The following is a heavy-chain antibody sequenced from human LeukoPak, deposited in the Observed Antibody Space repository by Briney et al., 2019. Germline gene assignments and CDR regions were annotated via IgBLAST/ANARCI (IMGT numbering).Heavy chain of an antibody. D-gene: IGHD1-26*01. CDR3: ATLGSASLIVGDDAVAFDI. J-gene: IGHJ3*02. V-gene: IGHV3-30*03. CDR2: ISYDGSNK. Sequence: GGSLRLSCAASGFTFSSYGMHWVRQAPGKGLEWVAVISYDGSNKYYADSVKGRFTISRDNSKNTLYLQMNSLRAEDTAVYYCATLGSASLIVGDDAVAFDIWGQGTMVTVSS. CDR1: GFTFSSYG.